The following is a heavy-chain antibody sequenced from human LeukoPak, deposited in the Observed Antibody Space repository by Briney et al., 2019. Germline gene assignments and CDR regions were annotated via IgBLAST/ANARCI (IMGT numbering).Heavy chain of an antibody. CDR3: ARDSWELAAGAFDI. CDR2: IYYSGST. J-gene: IGHJ3*02. D-gene: IGHD1-26*01. V-gene: IGHV4-30-4*08. CDR1: GGSISSGDYY. Sequence: SQTLSLTCTVSGGSISSGDYYWSWIRQPPGKGLEWIGYIYYSGSTYYNPSLKSRVTISVDTSKDQFSLKLSSVTAADTAVYYCARDSWELAAGAFDIWGQGTMVTVSS.